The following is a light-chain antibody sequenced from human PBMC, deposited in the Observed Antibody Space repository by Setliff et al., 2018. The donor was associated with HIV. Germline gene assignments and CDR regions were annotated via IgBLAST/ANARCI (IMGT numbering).Light chain of an antibody. J-gene: IGLJ1*01. CDR3: SSYAGNNNYV. V-gene: IGLV2-23*02. CDR1: SSDVGSYNL. Sequence: QSVLTQPASVSGSPGQSITISCTGTSSDVGSYNLVSWYQQHPGKAPKLMIHEVSKRPSGVSNRLSGSKSGNTASLTISGLQAEDEADYYCSSYAGNNNYVFGTGTKVTVL. CDR2: EVS.